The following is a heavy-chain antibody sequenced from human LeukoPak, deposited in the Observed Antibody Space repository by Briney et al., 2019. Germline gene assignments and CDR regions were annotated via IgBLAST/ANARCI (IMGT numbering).Heavy chain of an antibody. V-gene: IGHV1-2*02. CDR1: VYTFTHHY. J-gene: IGHJ4*02. Sequence: ASVTVSYKPSVYTFTHHYIHWVRPAPGQGLEWMGWINPNSGGTNYAQKFEGRVTMTRDSSISTGYMELSSLTSDDTAVYYCPRAHSSLGLYYFDYWGQGTLVTVSS. D-gene: IGHD6-13*01. CDR2: INPNSGGT. CDR3: PRAHSSLGLYYFDY.